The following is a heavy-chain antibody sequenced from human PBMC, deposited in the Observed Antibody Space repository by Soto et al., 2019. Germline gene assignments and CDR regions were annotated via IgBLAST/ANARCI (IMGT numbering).Heavy chain of an antibody. CDR3: ARDRLRRGRYYGMDV. CDR2: IIPIFGTA. V-gene: IGHV1-69*13. J-gene: IGHJ6*02. Sequence: SVKVSCKASGGTFSSYAISWVRQAPGQGLEWMGGIIPIFGTANYAQKFQGRLTITADESTSTAYMELSSLRSEDTAVYYCARDRLRRGRYYGMDVWGQGTTVTVSS. CDR1: GGTFSSYA. D-gene: IGHD5-12*01.